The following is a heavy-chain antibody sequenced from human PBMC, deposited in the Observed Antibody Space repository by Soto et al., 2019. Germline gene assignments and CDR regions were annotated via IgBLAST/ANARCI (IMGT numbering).Heavy chain of an antibody. V-gene: IGHV4-4*02. Sequence: QVQLQESGPGRVTPSGTLSLTCAVSGGSISSSYWWNWVRQPPGKGLEWIGKIYHSGSTNYNPSLKNRVTISVDKSNNQFSLRLSSVTAADTAVYFCVTSLNYDFWRDGGRHYYFDYWGQGTLVTVSS. CDR3: VTSLNYDFWRDGGRHYYFDY. D-gene: IGHD3-3*01. CDR1: GGSISSSYW. CDR2: IYHSGST. J-gene: IGHJ4*02.